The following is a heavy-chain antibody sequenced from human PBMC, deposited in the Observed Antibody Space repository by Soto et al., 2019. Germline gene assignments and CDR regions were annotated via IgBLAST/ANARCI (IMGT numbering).Heavy chain of an antibody. D-gene: IGHD6-19*01. CDR1: GFTFSAYW. CDR3: VTYSSGWSRLY. CDR2: IKQDGSEK. J-gene: IGHJ4*02. V-gene: IGHV3-7*03. Sequence: GSLRLSCAGSGFTFSAYWMSWVRQAPGKGLEWVANIKQDGSEKFYVDSVKGRFTISRDNAKSSMSVQMNSLRADDTAVYYCVTYSSGWSRLYWGQGNLVTVSS.